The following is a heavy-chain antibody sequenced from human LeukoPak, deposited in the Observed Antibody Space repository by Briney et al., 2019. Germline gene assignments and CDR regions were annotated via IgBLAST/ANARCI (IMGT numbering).Heavy chain of an antibody. CDR2: IRYDGSNK. V-gene: IGHV3-30*02. D-gene: IGHD1-26*01. CDR3: AKDRSSARALVGAYYFDY. J-gene: IGHJ4*02. Sequence: GGSLRLSCAASGFTFSSYGMHWVRQAPGKGLEWVAFIRYDGSNKYYADSVKGRFTISRDNSRNTLYLQMNSLRAEDTAVYYCAKDRSSARALVGAYYFDYWGQGTLVTVSS. CDR1: GFTFSSYG.